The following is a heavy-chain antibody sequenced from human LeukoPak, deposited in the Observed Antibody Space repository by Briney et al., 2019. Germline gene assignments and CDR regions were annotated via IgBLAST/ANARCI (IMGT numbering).Heavy chain of an antibody. D-gene: IGHD3-22*01. CDR1: GFTFSSYS. V-gene: IGHV3-21*01. CDR3: ARATLTMIVVDSSDY. CDR2: ISSSSSYI. J-gene: IGHJ4*02. Sequence: GGSLRLSCAAPGFTFSSYSMNWVRQAPGKGLEWVSSISSSSSYIYYADSVKGRFTISRDNAKNSLYLQMNSLRAEDTAVYYCARATLTMIVVDSSDYWGQGTLVTVSS.